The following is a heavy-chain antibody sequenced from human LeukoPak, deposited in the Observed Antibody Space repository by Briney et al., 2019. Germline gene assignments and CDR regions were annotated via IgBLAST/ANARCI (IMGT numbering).Heavy chain of an antibody. J-gene: IGHJ4*02. CDR3: ARSPSSGRVVKFYFDF. CDR2: MNPNSGNT. D-gene: IGHD3-10*01. V-gene: IGHV1-8*02. CDR1: GYTFTGYY. Sequence: ASVKVSCKACGYTFTGYYMHWVRQAPGQRLEWMGWMNPNSGNTGYAQKFQGRVTMTRNTSISTAYMELSSLRSEDTAVYYCARSPSSGRVVKFYFDFWGQGTLVTVSS.